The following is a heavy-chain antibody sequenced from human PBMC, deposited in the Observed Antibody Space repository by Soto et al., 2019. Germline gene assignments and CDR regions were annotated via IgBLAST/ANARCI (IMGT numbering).Heavy chain of an antibody. J-gene: IGHJ6*02. D-gene: IGHD3-3*01. V-gene: IGHV3-7*05. CDR3: ARDLISFGVVITDYYYGMDV. CDR1: GFTFSNYW. Sequence: GGSLRLSCAASGFTFSNYWMHWVRQGPGKGLVWVANIKQDGSEKYYVDSVKGRFTISRDNAKNSLYLQMNSLRAEDTAVYYCARDLISFGVVITDYYYGMDVWGQGTTVTVSS. CDR2: IKQDGSEK.